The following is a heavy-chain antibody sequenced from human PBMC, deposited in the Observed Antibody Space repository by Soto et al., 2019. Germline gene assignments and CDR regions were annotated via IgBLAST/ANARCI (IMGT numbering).Heavy chain of an antibody. D-gene: IGHD3-22*01. CDR3: ARVGSEGYYYDSSGPN. CDR2: IIPIFGTA. CDR1: GGTFSSYA. Sequence: ASVTVSCTASGGTFSSYAISWVRQAPGQGLEWMGGIIPIFGTANYAQKFQGRVTITADESTSTAYMELSSLRSEDTAVYYCARVGSEGYYYDSSGPNWGQGTLVTVSS. V-gene: IGHV1-69*13. J-gene: IGHJ4*02.